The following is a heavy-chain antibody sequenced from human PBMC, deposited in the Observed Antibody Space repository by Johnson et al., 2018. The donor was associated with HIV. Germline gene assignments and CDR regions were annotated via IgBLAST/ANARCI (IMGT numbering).Heavy chain of an antibody. Sequence: VQLVESGGGLVQPGRSLRLSCAASGFTFDDYAMHWVRQAPGKGLEWVSVIYSGGSTYYADSVKGRFTISRDNSKNTLYLQMNSLRAEDTAVYYCARGLGAAAGAFDIWGQGKMVTVSS. V-gene: IGHV3-66*02. CDR2: IYSGGST. D-gene: IGHD6-13*01. CDR3: ARGLGAAAGAFDI. CDR1: GFTFDDYA. J-gene: IGHJ3*02.